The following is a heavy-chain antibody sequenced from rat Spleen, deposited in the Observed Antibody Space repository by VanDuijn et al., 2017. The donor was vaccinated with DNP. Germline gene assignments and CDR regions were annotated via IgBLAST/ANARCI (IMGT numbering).Heavy chain of an antibody. D-gene: IGHD4-3*01. Sequence: EVKLVESGGGLVQPGRSLKLSCAASGFTFSDYYMAWVRQAPTKGLEWVAYISYDGGSTYYGDSVKGRFTISRDNAKSTLYLQMNSLKSEDTATYYCAKNSGYYFDYWGQGVMVTVSS. CDR1: GFTFSDYY. CDR2: ISYDGGST. J-gene: IGHJ2*01. V-gene: IGHV5-22*01. CDR3: AKNSGYYFDY.